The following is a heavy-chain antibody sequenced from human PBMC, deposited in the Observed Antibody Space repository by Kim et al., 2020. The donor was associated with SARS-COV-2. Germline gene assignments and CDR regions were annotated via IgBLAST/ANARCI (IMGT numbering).Heavy chain of an antibody. D-gene: IGHD2-15*01. V-gene: IGHV3-11*06. J-gene: IGHJ6*02. Sequence: GGSLRLSCAASGFTFSDYYMSWIRQAPGKGLEWVSYISSSSSYTNYADSVKGRFTISRDNAKNSLYLQMNSLRAEDTAVYYCARERVVVVAATYYYGMDVWGQGTTVTVSS. CDR2: ISSSSSYT. CDR1: GFTFSDYY. CDR3: ARERVVVVAATYYYGMDV.